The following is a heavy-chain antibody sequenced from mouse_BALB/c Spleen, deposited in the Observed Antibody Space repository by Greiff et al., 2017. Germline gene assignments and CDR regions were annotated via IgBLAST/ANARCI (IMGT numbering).Heavy chain of an antibody. Sequence: LKESGPGLVKPSQSLSLTCTVTGYSITSDYAWNWIRQFPGNKLEWMGYISYSGSTSYNPSLKSRISITRDTSKNQFFLQLNSVTTEDTATYYCARRTMPYYFDYWGQGTTLTVSS. V-gene: IGHV3-2*02. J-gene: IGHJ2*01. CDR1: GYSITSDYA. CDR3: ARRTMPYYFDY. D-gene: IGHD1-1*02. CDR2: ISYSGST.